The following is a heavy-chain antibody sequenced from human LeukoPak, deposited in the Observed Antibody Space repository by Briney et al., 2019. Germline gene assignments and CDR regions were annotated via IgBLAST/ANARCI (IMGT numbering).Heavy chain of an antibody. D-gene: IGHD4-11*01. V-gene: IGHV4-59*01. CDR2: IYYSGST. CDR3: ARCALHSTIDY. J-gene: IGHJ4*02. Sequence: PSETLSLTCTVSGGSMTSYYWSWIRQPPGKGLEWIGYIYYSGSTNYNPSLKSRVTISVDTSKNQFSLKLSSVTAADTAVYYCARCALHSTIDYWGQGTLVTVSS. CDR1: GGSMTSYY.